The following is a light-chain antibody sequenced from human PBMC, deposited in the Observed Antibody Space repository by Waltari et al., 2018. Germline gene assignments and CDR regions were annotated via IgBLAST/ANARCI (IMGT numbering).Light chain of an antibody. V-gene: IGKV1-5*03. CDR1: QRITNW. CDR2: GVS. Sequence: DIQMTQSPSTLSASVGDRVTITCRASQRITNWLAWYQQKPGMAPKLLIYGVSTLESGAPSRFSGSGSGAEFTLTISSLQPDDFATYYCQYYNNYELTFGGGTKVEIK. J-gene: IGKJ4*01. CDR3: QYYNNYELT.